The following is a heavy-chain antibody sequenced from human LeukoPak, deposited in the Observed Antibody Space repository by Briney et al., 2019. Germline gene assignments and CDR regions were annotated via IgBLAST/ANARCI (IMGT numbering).Heavy chain of an antibody. V-gene: IGHV3-30*02. CDR3: AKDKMATTYYFDY. D-gene: IGHD5-24*01. CDR1: GFTFSSYG. CDR2: IRYDGSNK. J-gene: IGHJ4*02. Sequence: PVGSLRLSCAASGFTFSSYGMHWVRQAPGKGLEWVAFIRYDGSNKYYADSVKGRFTISRDNSKNTLYLQMNSLRAEDTAVYYCAKDKMATTYYFDYWGQGTLVTVSS.